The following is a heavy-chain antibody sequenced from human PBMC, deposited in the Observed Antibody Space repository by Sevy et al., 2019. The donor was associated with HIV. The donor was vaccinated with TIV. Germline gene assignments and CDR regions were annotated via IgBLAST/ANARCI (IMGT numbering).Heavy chain of an antibody. CDR1: GFTFSSYA. CDR2: ISHDGSNK. D-gene: IGHD1-1*01. V-gene: IGHV3-30*04. J-gene: IGHJ6*02. Sequence: GGSLRLSCAASGFTFSSYAMHWVRQAPGKGLEWVAVISHDGSNKYYADSVKGRFTISRDNSKNTLYLQMNSLRAEDTAVYYCARDANNWNDVVYYYYGMDVWGQGTTVTVSS. CDR3: ARDANNWNDVVYYYYGMDV.